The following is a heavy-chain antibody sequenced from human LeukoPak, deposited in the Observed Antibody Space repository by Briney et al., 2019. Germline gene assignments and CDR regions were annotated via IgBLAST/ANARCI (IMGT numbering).Heavy chain of an antibody. Sequence: PGGSLRLSCAASGFTFSSYGMSWVRQAPGRGLEWVSAISGSGGSTYYADSVKGRFTISRDNSKNTLYLQMNSLRAEDTAVYYCAKAFMVRGVTKLSKIHGFDYWGQGTLVTVSS. CDR1: GFTFSSYG. CDR3: AKAFMVRGVTKLSKIHGFDY. J-gene: IGHJ4*02. D-gene: IGHD3-10*01. V-gene: IGHV3-23*01. CDR2: ISGSGGST.